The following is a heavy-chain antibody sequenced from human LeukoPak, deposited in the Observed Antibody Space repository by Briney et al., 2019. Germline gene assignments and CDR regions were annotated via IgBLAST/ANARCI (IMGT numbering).Heavy chain of an antibody. Sequence: GGSLRLSCAASGFTFSSYAMSWVRQAPGKGLEWVSAISGSSSTIYYADSVKGRFTISRDNAKNSLYLQINSLRDEDTAVYYCARDRPGYSSSWYSDYWGQGTLVTVSS. CDR3: ARDRPGYSSSWYSDY. CDR2: ISGSSSTI. V-gene: IGHV3-48*02. D-gene: IGHD6-13*01. J-gene: IGHJ4*02. CDR1: GFTFSSYA.